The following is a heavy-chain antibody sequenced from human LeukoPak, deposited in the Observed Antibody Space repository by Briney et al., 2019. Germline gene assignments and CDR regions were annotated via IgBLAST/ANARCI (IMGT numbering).Heavy chain of an antibody. CDR1: GGSFSGYH. D-gene: IGHD2-2*02. V-gene: IGHV4-34*01. CDR3: ARSRYCSXTSCYKTKRLFDP. J-gene: IGHJ5*02. CDR2: INHSGST. Sequence: PSETLSLTCAVYGGSFSGYHWSWIRQPPGKGLEWIGEINHSGSTNYNPSLKSRVTISVDTSKNQFSLKLSSVTAADTAVYYFARSRYCSXTSCYKTKRLFDPWGQGTLVTVSS.